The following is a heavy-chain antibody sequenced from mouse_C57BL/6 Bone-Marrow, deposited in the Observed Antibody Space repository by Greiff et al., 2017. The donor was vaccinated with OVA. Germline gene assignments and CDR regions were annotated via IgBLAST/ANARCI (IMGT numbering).Heavy chain of an antibody. Sequence: VQLQQPGAELVKPGASVKLSCKASGYTFTSYWMHWVKQRPGRGLEWIGRIDPNSGGPKYNEKFKSKATMTVDKPYSTADMQLSSLTAEDSAVYYCARGGYDGYPFFYAMDYWGPGTSVTVSS. CDR3: ARGGYDGYPFFYAMDY. V-gene: IGHV1-72*01. CDR2: IDPNSGGP. D-gene: IGHD2-3*01. J-gene: IGHJ4*01. CDR1: GYTFTSYW.